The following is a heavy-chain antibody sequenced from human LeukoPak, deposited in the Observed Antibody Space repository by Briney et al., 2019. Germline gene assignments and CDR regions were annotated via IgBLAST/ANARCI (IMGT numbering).Heavy chain of an antibody. CDR2: ISAYNGNT. V-gene: IGHV1-18*04. Sequence: ASVKVSCKASGYTFTGYYMHWVRQAPGQGLEWMGWISAYNGNTNYAQKLQGRVTMTTDTSTSTAYMELRSLRSDDTAVYYCARVRKGSTSSPSYWGQGTLVTVSS. CDR3: ARVRKGSTSSPSY. D-gene: IGHD2-2*01. J-gene: IGHJ4*02. CDR1: GYTFTGYY.